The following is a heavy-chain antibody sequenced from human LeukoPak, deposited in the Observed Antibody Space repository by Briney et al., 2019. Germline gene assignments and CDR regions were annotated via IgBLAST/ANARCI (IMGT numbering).Heavy chain of an antibody. Sequence: GGSEGLFRAASGFTFSDYWLHWVSHAPGKGLMWVSTISLAGEKSSRADSPKRRFTISRDNAKDTLYLQMNSLRAEDTALYYCASGSSHAFDIWG. CDR2: ISLAGEKS. J-gene: IGHJ3*02. CDR1: GFTFSDYW. D-gene: IGHD3-10*01. CDR3: ASGSSHAFDI. V-gene: IGHV3-74*01.